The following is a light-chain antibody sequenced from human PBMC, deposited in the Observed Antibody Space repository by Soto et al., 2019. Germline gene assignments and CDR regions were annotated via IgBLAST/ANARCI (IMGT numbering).Light chain of an antibody. Sequence: QCALTQPRSVSGSPGQSVTISCTGTSNNVGGYNYVSWYQQHPGKAPKLMIYDVSKRPSGVPDRFSGSKSGNTASLTISGLQAEDEADYYCCSYAGSYTHVFGTGTKLTAL. CDR2: DVS. J-gene: IGLJ1*01. CDR1: SNNVGGYNY. V-gene: IGLV2-11*01. CDR3: CSYAGSYTHV.